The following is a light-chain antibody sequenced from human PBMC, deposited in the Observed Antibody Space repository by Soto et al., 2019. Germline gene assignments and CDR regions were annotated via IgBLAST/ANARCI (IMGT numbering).Light chain of an antibody. V-gene: IGKV3-20*01. Sequence: IVLTQSPGSLSLSPGERATLSCRASQSIRNNYLAWYQQKPGQAPRLLIYGASSRATGIPDRFSGSGSGTDFTLTISRLQPEDFVVYYCQQYHSPPLTFGQGTKVEFK. CDR3: QQYHSPPLT. J-gene: IGKJ1*01. CDR1: QSIRNNY. CDR2: GAS.